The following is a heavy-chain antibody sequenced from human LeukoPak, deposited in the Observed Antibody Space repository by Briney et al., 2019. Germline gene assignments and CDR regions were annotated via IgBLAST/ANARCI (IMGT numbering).Heavy chain of an antibody. CDR1: GGSISSGSYY. Sequence: SETLSLTCTVSGGSISSGSYYWGWIRQPPGKGLEWIGSIYYSGSTYYNPSLKSRVTISVDTSKNQFSLKLSSVTAADTAVYYCARDRYCSSTSCYGSYFDYWGQGTLVTVSS. J-gene: IGHJ4*02. D-gene: IGHD2-2*01. CDR3: ARDRYCSSTSCYGSYFDY. V-gene: IGHV4-39*07. CDR2: IYYSGST.